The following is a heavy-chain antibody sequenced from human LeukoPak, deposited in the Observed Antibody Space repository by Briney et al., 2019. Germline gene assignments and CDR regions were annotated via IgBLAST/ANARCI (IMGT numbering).Heavy chain of an antibody. CDR1: GFTFSSYT. D-gene: IGHD3-16*02. Sequence: GGSLRLSCAASGFTFSSYTMHWVRQAPGKGLEWVASISCNRSYIYYADSVKGRFTISRDNAKNSLYLQMNSLRAEDTAVYYCARYRSSRPFAGDYWGQGTLVTASS. V-gene: IGHV3-21*01. CDR2: ISCNRSYI. J-gene: IGHJ4*02. CDR3: ARYRSSRPFAGDY.